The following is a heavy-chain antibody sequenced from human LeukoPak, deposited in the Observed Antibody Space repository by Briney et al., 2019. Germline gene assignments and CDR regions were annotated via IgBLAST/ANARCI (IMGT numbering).Heavy chain of an antibody. CDR2: INPNSGGT. D-gene: IGHD6-6*01. V-gene: IGHV1-2*02. CDR1: GYTFTGYY. J-gene: IGHJ4*02. Sequence: ASVKVSCKASGYTFTGYYMHWVRQAPGQGLEWMGWINPNSGGTNYAQKFQGRVTMTRDTSISTAYMELSRLRSDDTAVYYCARDQRLCSSSSLFDYWGQGTLVTVSS. CDR3: ARDQRLCSSSSLFDY.